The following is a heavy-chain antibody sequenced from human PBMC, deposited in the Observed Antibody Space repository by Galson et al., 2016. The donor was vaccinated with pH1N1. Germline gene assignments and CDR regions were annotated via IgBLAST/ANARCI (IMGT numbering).Heavy chain of an antibody. CDR1: ESIFNKYA. V-gene: IGHV1-69*05. Sequence: SVKVSCKASESIFNKYAISWVRQAPGQGLEWMGGIIAVFKTTNYAQKFQGRGTITTDESTSIVYMELRRLRTEYPAIYYCARSPFYYNSYVDVWGKGTTVTVSS. J-gene: IGHJ6*03. CDR3: ARSPFYYNSYVDV. CDR2: IIAVFKTT.